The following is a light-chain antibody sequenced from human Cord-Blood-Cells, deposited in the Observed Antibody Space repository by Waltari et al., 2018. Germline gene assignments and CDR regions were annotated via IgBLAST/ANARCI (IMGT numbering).Light chain of an antibody. CDR2: AAS. J-gene: IGKJ4*01. V-gene: IGKV1-39*01. CDR1: QSLSSY. Sequence: DIQMTQSQSSLSASVGDRFTITCRASQSLSSYLNWYQQKPGKAPKLLIYAASSLQSGVPSRFSGSGSGTDFTLTISSLQPEDFATYYCQQSYSTPLTFGGGTKVEIK. CDR3: QQSYSTPLT.